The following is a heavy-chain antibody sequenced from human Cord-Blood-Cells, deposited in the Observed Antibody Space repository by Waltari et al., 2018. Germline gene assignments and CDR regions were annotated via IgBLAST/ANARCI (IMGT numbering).Heavy chain of an antibody. D-gene: IGHD1-1*01. CDR2: IKSDGSST. Sequence: EVQLVESGGGLVQPGGSLRLSCAASGFTFRSYWMHWVRQATGKGLVWVSRIKSDGSSTSYADSVKGRFTISRDKAKNTLYLQMNSLRAEDTAVYYCARDWNDYYYYYMDVWGKGTTVTVSS. CDR1: GFTFRSYW. CDR3: ARDWNDYYYYYMDV. J-gene: IGHJ6*03. V-gene: IGHV3-74*01.